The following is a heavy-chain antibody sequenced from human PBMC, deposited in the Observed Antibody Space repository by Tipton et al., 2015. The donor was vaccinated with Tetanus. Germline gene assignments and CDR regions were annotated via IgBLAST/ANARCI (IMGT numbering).Heavy chain of an antibody. J-gene: IGHJ1*01. CDR2: ISSSGTTF. D-gene: IGHD2-15*01. Sequence: SLRLSCVASGFTFSDYYMTWIRQAPGKGLEWLSYISSSGTTFYYADSVKGRFTMSRDNSKNSMYLQMRSLRAEDTAAYYCARGPAATYFRLWGQGTLVSVSS. CDR3: ARGPAATYFRL. CDR1: GFTFSDYY. V-gene: IGHV3-11*01.